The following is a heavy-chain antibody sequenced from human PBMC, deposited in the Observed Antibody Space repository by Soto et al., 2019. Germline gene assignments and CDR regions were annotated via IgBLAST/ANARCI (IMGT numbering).Heavy chain of an antibody. J-gene: IGHJ6*02. CDR2: INPSGGST. D-gene: IGHD3-22*01. CDR3: ARERVDSSGPMGTYYYYGMDV. Sequence: GASVKVSCKASGYTFTSYYMHWVRQAPGQGLEWMGIINPSGGSTSYAQKFQGRVTMTRDTSTSTVYMELSSLRSEDTAVYYCARERVDSSGPMGTYYYYGMDVWGQGTTVTVSS. V-gene: IGHV1-46*01. CDR1: GYTFTSYY.